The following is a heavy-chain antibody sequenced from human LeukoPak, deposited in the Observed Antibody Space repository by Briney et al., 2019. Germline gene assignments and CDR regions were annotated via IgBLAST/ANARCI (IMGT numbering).Heavy chain of an antibody. CDR2: IYYSGTT. D-gene: IGHD6-19*01. CDR3: ATGKPQHYSSGWYVKWLDP. V-gene: IGHV4-59*01. CDR1: GXSISSYY. Sequence: SETLSLTCTVSGXSISSYYWSWIRQPPGKGLEWMGYIYYSGTTKYNPSLKSRVTISVDTSKNQLSLNLSSVTAADTAVYYCATGKPQHYSSGWYVKWLDPWGQGTLVTVSS. J-gene: IGHJ5*02.